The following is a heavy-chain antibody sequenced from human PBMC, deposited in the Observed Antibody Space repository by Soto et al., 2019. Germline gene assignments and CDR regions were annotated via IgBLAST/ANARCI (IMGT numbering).Heavy chain of an antibody. Sequence: PSETLSLTCAVYGGSFSGYYWTWIRQPPGKGLEWIGEINHSGITNYSPSLKSRVTISLDTSKDQFSLRLTSVTAADTAVYYCARTRDNNINYYYALDVWGQGTTVTVSS. V-gene: IGHV4-34*01. CDR3: ARTRDNNINYYYALDV. J-gene: IGHJ6*02. CDR1: GGSFSGYY. D-gene: IGHD1-20*01. CDR2: INHSGIT.